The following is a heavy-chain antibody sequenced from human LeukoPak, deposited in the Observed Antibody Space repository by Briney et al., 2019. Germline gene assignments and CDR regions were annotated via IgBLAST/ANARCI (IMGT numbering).Heavy chain of an antibody. CDR2: IYYSGNT. CDR3: AYNSGYDYWYFDL. D-gene: IGHD5-12*01. CDR1: GGSISSGGYY. V-gene: IGHV4-31*03. Sequence: PSQTLSLTCTVSGGSISSGGYYWSWIRQHPGKGLEWIGYIYYSGNTYYNPSLKSRVTISLDTSQNQFSLKLSSVTAADTAVYYYAYNSGYDYWYFDLWGRGTLVTVSS. J-gene: IGHJ2*01.